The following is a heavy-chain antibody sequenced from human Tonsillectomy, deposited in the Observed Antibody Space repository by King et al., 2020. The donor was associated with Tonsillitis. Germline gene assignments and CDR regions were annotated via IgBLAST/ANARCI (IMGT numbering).Heavy chain of an antibody. CDR1: GYSFTNYW. CDR3: ARGITTTIEGVHY. J-gene: IGHJ4*02. V-gene: IGHV5-51*03. D-gene: IGHD1-14*01. Sequence: QLVQSGAEVKKPGESLKISCQGSGYSFTNYWIGWVRQMPGKGLEWMGIIYPGDSDTRYSPSFQGQVTISADKSINTAYLQWSSLKASDTAMYYCARGITTTIEGVHYWGQGTLVTVSS. CDR2: IYPGDSDT.